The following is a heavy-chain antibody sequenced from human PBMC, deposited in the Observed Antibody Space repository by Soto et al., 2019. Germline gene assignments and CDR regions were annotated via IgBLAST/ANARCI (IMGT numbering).Heavy chain of an antibody. Sequence: QVQLVESGGGVVQPGRSLRLSCAASGFTFSHYGIHWVRQAPGKGLEWLAVISYDGSNKHYADSVKGRFTVSRDNSKNTLYLQMNSLRAEETDVYFCARYSGKYQGPIDYWGQGTLVTVSS. D-gene: IGHD1-26*01. CDR2: ISYDGSNK. J-gene: IGHJ4*02. V-gene: IGHV3-30*03. CDR3: ARYSGKYQGPIDY. CDR1: GFTFSHYG.